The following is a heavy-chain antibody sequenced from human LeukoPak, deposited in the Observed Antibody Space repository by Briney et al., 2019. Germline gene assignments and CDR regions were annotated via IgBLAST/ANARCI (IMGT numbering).Heavy chain of an antibody. D-gene: IGHD3-16*02. J-gene: IGHJ5*02. V-gene: IGHV4-34*01. CDR2: INHSGGT. Sequence: SETLSLTCAVYGGSFSGYYWSWIRQPPGKGLEWIGEINHSGGTNYNPSLKSRVTISVDTSKNQFSLKLSSVTAADTAVYYCARARLRLGELSIGAWGQGTLVTVSS. CDR1: GGSFSGYY. CDR3: ARARLRLGELSIGA.